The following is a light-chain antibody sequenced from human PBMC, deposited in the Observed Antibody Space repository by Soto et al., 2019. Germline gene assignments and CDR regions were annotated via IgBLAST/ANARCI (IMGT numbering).Light chain of an antibody. CDR3: QQSFSNMVT. CDR2: LAS. Sequence: IQVTQSPSSLSASVGDRVTITCRASQNINTYLNWYRQKSGKAPELLIFLASTLQTGVPSRFSGSGSGTNFSLTISGLQPDDFATYYCQQSFSNMVTFGGETKVQI. J-gene: IGKJ4*01. V-gene: IGKV1-39*01. CDR1: QNINTY.